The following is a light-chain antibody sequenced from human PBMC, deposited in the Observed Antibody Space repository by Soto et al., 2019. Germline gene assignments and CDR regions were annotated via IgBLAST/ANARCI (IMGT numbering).Light chain of an antibody. CDR3: QQRSSWPLT. J-gene: IGKJ4*01. Sequence: EIVLTQSPATLSLSPGERATLSCRASQSISSYLAWYQQKRGQAPRLLIYDASNRATGIPARFSGSGSGTDLTLTISSLETEDFAVYYCQQRSSWPLTFGGGTKVDIK. CDR1: QSISSY. CDR2: DAS. V-gene: IGKV3-11*01.